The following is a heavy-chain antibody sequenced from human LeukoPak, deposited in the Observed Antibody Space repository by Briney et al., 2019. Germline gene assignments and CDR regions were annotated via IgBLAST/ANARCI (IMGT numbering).Heavy chain of an antibody. J-gene: IGHJ5*02. Sequence: ASVKVSCKASRGTFSSYTISWVRQAPGRGLEWMGRIIPIFGTANYAQKFQGRVTITTDESTSTAYMELSSLRSEDPAVYYCASQQRAYYYDLSGYCEPYWLDPWGQGTLVTVSS. CDR3: ASQQRAYYYDLSGYCEPYWLDP. CDR1: RGTFSSYT. CDR2: IIPIFGTA. V-gene: IGHV1-69*05. D-gene: IGHD3-22*01.